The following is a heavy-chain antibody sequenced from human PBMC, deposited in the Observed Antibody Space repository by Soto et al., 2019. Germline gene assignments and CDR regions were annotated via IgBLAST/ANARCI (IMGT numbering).Heavy chain of an antibody. CDR1: GFTFSSYA. V-gene: IGHV3-30-3*01. CDR3: AREGAVAGTWYYGMDV. CDR2: ISYDGSNK. J-gene: IGHJ6*02. Sequence: QVQLVESGGGVVQPGRSLRLSCAASGFTFSSYAMHWVRQAPGKGLEWVAVISYDGSNKYNADSVKGRFTISRDNTKNTLYLEMSSLRGEDTVVYYCAREGAVAGTWYYGMDVWGQGTTVTVSS. D-gene: IGHD6-19*01.